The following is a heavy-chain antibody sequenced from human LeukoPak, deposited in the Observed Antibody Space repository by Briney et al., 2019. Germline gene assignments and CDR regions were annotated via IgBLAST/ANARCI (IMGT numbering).Heavy chain of an antibody. Sequence: GGSLRLSCVASGFTFRDYYMSWIRQAPGKGLEWISYISSNTTNTNYADSVKGRLTISRDNSKNTLYLQMNSLRAEDTAVYYCARNFGNVDYWGQGTLVTVSS. CDR2: ISSNTTNT. CDR3: ARNFGNVDY. CDR1: GFTFRDYY. J-gene: IGHJ4*02. V-gene: IGHV3-11*03. D-gene: IGHD1-7*01.